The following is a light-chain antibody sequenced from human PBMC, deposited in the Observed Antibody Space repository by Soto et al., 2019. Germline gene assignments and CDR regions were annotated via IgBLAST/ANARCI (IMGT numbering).Light chain of an antibody. CDR3: SSYAGSNNLV. CDR1: SSDVGGYNY. J-gene: IGLJ3*02. Sequence: QSALTQPPSASGSTGQSVTISCTGASSDVGGYNYVSWYQQHPGKAPKLMIYEVSRRPSGVPDRFSGSKSDNTASLTVSGLQAEDESDYYCSSYAGSNNLVFGGGTKLTV. V-gene: IGLV2-8*01. CDR2: EVS.